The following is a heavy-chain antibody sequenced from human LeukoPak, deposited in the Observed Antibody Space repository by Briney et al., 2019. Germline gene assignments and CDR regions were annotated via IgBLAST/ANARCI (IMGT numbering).Heavy chain of an antibody. Sequence: GGSLRLSCAASGSTFSSHWMMWVRQAPGKGREGVANINQHGSERYFADSVKGRFTISRDNAKNLLYLQMNSLRAEDTAVYYCDCGGGCAWGQGTLVTVSS. CDR2: INQHGSER. CDR1: GSTFSSHW. CDR3: DCGGGCA. J-gene: IGHJ4*02. V-gene: IGHV3-7*01. D-gene: IGHD2-21*02.